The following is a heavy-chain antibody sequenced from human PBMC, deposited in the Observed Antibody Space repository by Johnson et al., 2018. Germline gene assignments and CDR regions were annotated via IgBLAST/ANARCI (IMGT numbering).Heavy chain of an antibody. D-gene: IGHD1-1*01. CDR3: ARGGTGGTAGNYYDGMDV. J-gene: IGHJ6*01. V-gene: IGHV3-53*01. CDR1: GLTVSSNY. Sequence: VQLVESGGGLIQPGGSLRLSCAASGLTVSSNYRSWVRQAPGKGLEWVALIYSVGSIYYEDSVKGRLTNSRDNSKNTLYLQMNSLRADDTAGYYCARGGTGGTAGNYYDGMDVWGLGTTVTVSS. CDR2: IYSVGSI.